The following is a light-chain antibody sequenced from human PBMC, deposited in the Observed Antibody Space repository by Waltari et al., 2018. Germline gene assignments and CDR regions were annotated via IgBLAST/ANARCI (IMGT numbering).Light chain of an antibody. V-gene: IGKV1-39*01. CDR2: AAS. CDR1: QSISTV. Sequence: DIQMTQSPSSLSASVGDRVTITCRASQSISTVLNWYQQKPGKAPKLLIYAASSLQSGVPSRFSGSGSGTDFTLTISSLQPEDFATYYCQQSYSTLWTFGQGTKVEIK. J-gene: IGKJ1*01. CDR3: QQSYSTLWT.